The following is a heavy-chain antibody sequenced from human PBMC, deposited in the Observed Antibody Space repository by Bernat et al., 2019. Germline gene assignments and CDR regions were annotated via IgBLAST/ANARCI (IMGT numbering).Heavy chain of an antibody. CDR2: IWYDGSNK. V-gene: IGHV3-33*01. CDR3: ARDKAHSSSWIGLDY. CDR1: GFTFSSYG. J-gene: IGHJ4*02. D-gene: IGHD6-13*01. Sequence: QVQLVESGGGVVQPGRSLRLSCAASGFTFSSYGMHWVRQAPGKGLEWVAVIWYDGSNKYYADSVKGRFTISRDNSKNTLYLQMNSLRADDTAVYYCARDKAHSSSWIGLDYWGQGTLVTVSS.